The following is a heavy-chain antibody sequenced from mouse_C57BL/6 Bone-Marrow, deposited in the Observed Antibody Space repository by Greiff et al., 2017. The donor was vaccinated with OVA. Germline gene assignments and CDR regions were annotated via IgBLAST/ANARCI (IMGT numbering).Heavy chain of an antibody. CDR2: ISYDGSN. J-gene: IGHJ4*01. V-gene: IGHV3-6*01. D-gene: IGHD1-1*02. CDR1: GYSITSGYY. CDR3: ARAYGYYAMDY. Sequence: EVQLQQSGPGLVKPSQSLSLTCSVTGYSITSGYYWNWIRQFPGNKLEWMGYISYDGSNNYNPSLKNRISITRDTSKNQFFLKLNSVTTEDTATYYCARAYGYYAMDYWGQGTSVTVSS.